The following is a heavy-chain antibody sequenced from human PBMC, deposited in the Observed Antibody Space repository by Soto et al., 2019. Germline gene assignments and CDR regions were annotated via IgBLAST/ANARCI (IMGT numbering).Heavy chain of an antibody. CDR3: AKDSNLIPWGSNH. J-gene: IGHJ5*02. CDR2: ISASGDIT. CDR1: GGTCITYA. D-gene: IGHD3-10*01. V-gene: IGHV3-23*01. Sequence: AGGSLRLSCAASGGTCITYAMRWVRQAPGKGLEWVSAISASGDITYYADSVKGRFTISRDSSKNTLYLQMNGLRAEDTAIYYCAKDSNLIPWGSNHWGQGTLVTVSS.